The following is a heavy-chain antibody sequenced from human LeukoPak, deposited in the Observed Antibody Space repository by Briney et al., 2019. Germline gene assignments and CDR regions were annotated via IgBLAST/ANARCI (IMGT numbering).Heavy chain of an antibody. V-gene: IGHV3-9*01. Sequence: AGGSLRLSCAASGFNFDDYAMHWVRQAPGKGLEWVSGISWNSGNIAYADSVKGRFIISRDTSKNTLFLQMNSLRAEDTALYYCARNDFGSGWLGDYWGQGTLVTVFS. CDR2: ISWNSGNI. J-gene: IGHJ4*02. CDR1: GFNFDDYA. CDR3: ARNDFGSGWLGDY. D-gene: IGHD6-19*01.